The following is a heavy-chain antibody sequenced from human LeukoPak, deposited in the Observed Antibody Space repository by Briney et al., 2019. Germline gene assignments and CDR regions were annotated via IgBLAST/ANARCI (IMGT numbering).Heavy chain of an antibody. CDR1: GFTFTDYS. Sequence: PGGSLRLSCAPSGFTFTDYSMNWVRQAPGKGLEWVASISTVSTYTSYADSVKGRFSISRDNVRNLLYLQMSSLGAEDTAVYYCARDGSGFYLYNYMDVWGKGTTVTVSS. CDR3: ARDGSGFYLYNYMDV. D-gene: IGHD6-25*01. CDR2: ISTVSTYT. J-gene: IGHJ6*03. V-gene: IGHV3-21*06.